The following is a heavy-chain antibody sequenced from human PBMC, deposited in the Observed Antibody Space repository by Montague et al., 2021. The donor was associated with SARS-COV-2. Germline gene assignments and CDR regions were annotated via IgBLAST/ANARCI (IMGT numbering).Heavy chain of an antibody. V-gene: IGHV2-70*11. D-gene: IGHD3-10*01. CDR1: GFSLSTSGMC. CDR2: IDWVDDK. Sequence: PALVKPTQTLTLTCTFSGFSLSTSGMCVSWIRQPPGNALEWLARIDWVDDKYYSTSLKTRLTISKYTSKNQVVLTMTNMDPVDTATYYCSRLTYYYGSRSDYLPNYFDYWGQGTLVTVSS. J-gene: IGHJ4*02. CDR3: SRLTYYYGSRSDYLPNYFDY.